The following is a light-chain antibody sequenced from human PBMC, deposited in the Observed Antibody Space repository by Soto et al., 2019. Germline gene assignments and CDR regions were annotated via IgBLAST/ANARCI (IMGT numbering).Light chain of an antibody. J-gene: IGLJ2*01. Sequence: QSALTQPASVSGSPGQSITISCTGTSSDVGSYNLVSWYQQHPGKAPKLMIYEGSKRPSGVSNRFSGSKSGNTASLTISGLQAEDEAGYYCCSYAGSHVVFGGVTKLTVL. V-gene: IGLV2-23*01. CDR1: SSDVGSYNL. CDR2: EGS. CDR3: CSYAGSHVV.